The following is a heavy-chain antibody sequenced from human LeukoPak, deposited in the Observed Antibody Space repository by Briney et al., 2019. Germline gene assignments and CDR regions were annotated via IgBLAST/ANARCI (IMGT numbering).Heavy chain of an antibody. CDR2: INSDGTTT. CDR3: ARGNYYAMDV. Sequence: PGGSLRLSCAASGFTFSSYWMHWVRQAPGKGLVWVSRINSDGTTTNYADSVKGRFTISGDNAKNTLFLQMNSLRAEDTAVYYCARGNYYAMDVWGQGTTVTVSS. J-gene: IGHJ6*02. CDR1: GFTFSSYW. V-gene: IGHV3-74*01.